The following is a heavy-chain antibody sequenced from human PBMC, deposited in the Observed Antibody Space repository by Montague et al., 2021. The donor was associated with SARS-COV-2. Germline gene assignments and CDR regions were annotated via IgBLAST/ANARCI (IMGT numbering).Heavy chain of an antibody. J-gene: IGHJ3*02. CDR2: ISYDGSNQ. Sequence: SLRLSCAASGFTFSDYCLSWIRQAPGKGLEWVAVISYDGSNQYYSDSXXVRFTISRDKSKNTLYLQMNSLRAEDTAVYYCARAAQKQYVLLWFGELLHDAFDIWGQGTMVTVSS. CDR1: GFTFSDYC. V-gene: IGHV3-30*03. CDR3: ARAAQKQYVLLWFGELLHDAFDI. D-gene: IGHD3-10*01.